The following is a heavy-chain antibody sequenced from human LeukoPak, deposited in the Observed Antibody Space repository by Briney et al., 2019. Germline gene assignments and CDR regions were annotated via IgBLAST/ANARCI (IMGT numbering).Heavy chain of an antibody. CDR2: ISGSGGST. J-gene: IGHJ4*02. Sequence: GGSLRLSCAASGFTFRSYAMSWVRQAPGKALEWVSAISGSGGSTYYADSVKGRFTISRDNSKNTLYLQMNSLRAEDTAVYYCAKDGQNFNAMWGYFDSWGRGTLVTVSS. V-gene: IGHV3-23*01. CDR1: GFTFRSYA. D-gene: IGHD1-26*01. CDR3: AKDGQNFNAMWGYFDS.